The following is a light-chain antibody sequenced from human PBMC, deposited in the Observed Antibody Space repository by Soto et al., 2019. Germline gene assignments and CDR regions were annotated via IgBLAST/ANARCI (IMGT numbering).Light chain of an antibody. J-gene: IGKJ1*01. CDR1: QSVRSN. CDR2: GVS. V-gene: IGKV3-15*01. CDR3: QQYNSWPPT. Sequence: ESVFTQSPCTLSLSPGERATLHCRASQSVRSNLAWYQQKPGQAPRLLIYGVSTRATGIPGRFGGSGSGTEFTLTISSLQSEDFAVYCCQQYNSWPPTFGQGTKVDIK.